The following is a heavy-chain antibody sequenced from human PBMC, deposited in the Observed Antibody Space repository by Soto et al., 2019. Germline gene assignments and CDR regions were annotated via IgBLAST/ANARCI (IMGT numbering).Heavy chain of an antibody. J-gene: IGHJ6*02. CDR3: ARYIPDVGSSEMDV. CDR1: GFTFSSYA. V-gene: IGHV3-23*01. CDR2: IGESGTPT. Sequence: HPGGSLRLSCAASGFTFSSYAMKWVRQAPGKGLEWVSLIGESGTPTYYADSVKGRFTISRDNSGNTLFLEMYSLRAEDTAVYYCARYIPDVGSSEMDVWCQETTVTVSS. D-gene: IGHD5-18*01.